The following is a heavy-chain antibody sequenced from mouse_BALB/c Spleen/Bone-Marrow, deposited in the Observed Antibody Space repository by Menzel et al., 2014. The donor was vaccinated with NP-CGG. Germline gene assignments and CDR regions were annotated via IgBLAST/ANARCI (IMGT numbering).Heavy chain of an antibody. CDR1: GFTFSDYY. J-gene: IGHJ4*01. CDR3: ARGGDSLLRLRSMDY. D-gene: IGHD1-2*01. Sequence: EVQGVESGGGLVQPGGSLKLSCAPSGFTFSDYYMYWVRQTPEKRLEWVAYISNGGGSTYYPDTVKGRFTISRDNAKNTLYLQMSRLKSEDTAMYYCARGGDSLLRLRSMDYWGQGTSVTVSS. V-gene: IGHV5-12*01. CDR2: ISNGGGST.